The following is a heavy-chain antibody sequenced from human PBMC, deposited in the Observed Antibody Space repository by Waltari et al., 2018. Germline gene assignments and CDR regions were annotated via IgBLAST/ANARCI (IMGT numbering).Heavy chain of an antibody. D-gene: IGHD2-21*01. Sequence: QVQLQESGPGLVKPSGTLSLTCAVSGGSISSSHWWSWVRPPQGKGLEWIGEIYHSGSTNYNPSLKSRVTISVDTSKNQFSLKLSSVTAADTAVYYCARAVVVVIASPYWYFDLWGRGTLVTVSS. CDR1: GGSISSSHW. CDR2: IYHSGST. V-gene: IGHV4-4*02. J-gene: IGHJ2*01. CDR3: ARAVVVVIASPYWYFDL.